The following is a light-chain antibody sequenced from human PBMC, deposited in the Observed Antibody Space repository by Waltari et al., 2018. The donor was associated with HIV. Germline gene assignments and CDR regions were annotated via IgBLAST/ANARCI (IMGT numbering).Light chain of an antibody. Sequence: SYELTQPRSVSVSPGQTASITCSGDKLGDKYACWYQQKPGQSPVLVIYQYSKRPSGIPGRFSGSNSGNTATLTISGTQAMDEADYYCQAWDSSTVVFGGGTKLTVL. V-gene: IGLV3-1*01. CDR2: QYS. CDR3: QAWDSSTVV. CDR1: KLGDKY. J-gene: IGLJ2*01.